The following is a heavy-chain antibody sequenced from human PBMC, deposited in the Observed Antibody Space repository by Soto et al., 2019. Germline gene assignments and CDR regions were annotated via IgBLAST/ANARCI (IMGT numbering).Heavy chain of an antibody. CDR2: IYHSGST. J-gene: IGHJ4*02. D-gene: IGHD3-22*01. CDR3: ALLVYSYESSEYYHYLNY. Sequence: PSETLSLTCAVSGGSISSGGYSWSWIRQPPGKGLEWIGYIYHSGSTYYNPSLKSRVTISVDTSKNQFSLNLSSVTAADTAKYYCALLVYSYESSEYYHYLNYWGQGALVTVSS. CDR1: GGSISSGGYS. V-gene: IGHV4-30-2*05.